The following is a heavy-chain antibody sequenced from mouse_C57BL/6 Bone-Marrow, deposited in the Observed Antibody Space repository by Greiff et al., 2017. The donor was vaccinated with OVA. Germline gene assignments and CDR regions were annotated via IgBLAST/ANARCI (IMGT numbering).Heavy chain of an antibody. CDR3: ARRSLKAFYFAY. V-gene: IGHV1-81*01. J-gene: IGHJ2*01. CDR1: GYTFTSYG. CDR2: IYPRSGNT. D-gene: IGHD6-1*01. Sequence: VQLQQSGAELARPGASVKLSCKASGYTFTSYGISWVKQRTGQGLEWIGEIYPRSGNTYYNEKFKGKATLTADKSSSTAYMELRSLTSEASAVYFVARRSLKAFYFAYWGQGTTLTVSS.